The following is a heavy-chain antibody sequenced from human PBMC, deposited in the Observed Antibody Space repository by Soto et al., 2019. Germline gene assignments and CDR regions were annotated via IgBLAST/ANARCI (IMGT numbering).Heavy chain of an antibody. CDR2: ISTSGSTI. V-gene: IGHV3-11*01. CDR1: GFTFIDYY. J-gene: IGHJ3*02. D-gene: IGHD6-19*01. Sequence: LRLSCAASGFTFIDYYISWIRQAPGKGLEWVSYISTSGSTIYYADSVKGRFTISRDNAKNSLYLQMNSLRAEDTAVYYCARGGAGRRSGRMGAFDIWGQGTMVTVSS. CDR3: ARGGAGRRSGRMGAFDI.